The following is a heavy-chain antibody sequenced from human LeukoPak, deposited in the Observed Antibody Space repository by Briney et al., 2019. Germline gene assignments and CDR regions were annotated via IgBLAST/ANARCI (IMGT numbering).Heavy chain of an antibody. CDR2: INHRGNS. CDR3: ARGAKTVRYYYYYYYMDV. CDR1: GFTFSDYY. Sequence: GSLRLSCAASGFTFSDYYMSWIRQSPGKGLEWIGEINHRGNSNYNPSLKSRVTISVDTSKNQFSLNLTSVTAADAAVYYCARGAKTVRYYYYYYYMDVWGKGATVTVSS. D-gene: IGHD6-6*01. V-gene: IGHV4-34*01. J-gene: IGHJ6*03.